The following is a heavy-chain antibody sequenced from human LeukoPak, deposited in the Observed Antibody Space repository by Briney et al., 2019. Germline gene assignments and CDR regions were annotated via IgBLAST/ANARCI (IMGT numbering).Heavy chain of an antibody. CDR1: GGSISSSSYY. J-gene: IGHJ4*02. Sequence: SETLSLTCTVSGGSISSSSYYWGWIRQPPGKGLEWIGSIYYSGSTYYNPSLKSRVTISVDTSKNQFSLKLSSVTAADTAVYYCARSVLSVWGSYRYFDNTGQGTLVTVSS. CDR2: IYYSGST. V-gene: IGHV4-39*01. D-gene: IGHD3-16*02. CDR3: ARSVLSVWGSYRYFDN.